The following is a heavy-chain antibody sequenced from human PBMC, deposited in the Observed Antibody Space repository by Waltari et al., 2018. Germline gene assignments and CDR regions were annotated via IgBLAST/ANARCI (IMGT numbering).Heavy chain of an antibody. V-gene: IGHV3-48*03. Sequence: EVQLVESGGGLVQPGGSLRLSCAASGCTFSSYEMNWVRHAPGKGLECVSYISSSGSTIYYADSVKGRFTISRDNAKNSLYLQMNSLRAEDTAVYYCARESEQQLANWGQGTLVTVSS. D-gene: IGHD6-13*01. CDR1: GCTFSSYE. CDR2: ISSSGSTI. CDR3: ARESEQQLAN. J-gene: IGHJ4*02.